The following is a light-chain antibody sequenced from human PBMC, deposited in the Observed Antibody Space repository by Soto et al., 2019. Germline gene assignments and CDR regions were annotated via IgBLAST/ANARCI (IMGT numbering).Light chain of an antibody. Sequence: QSVLTQPASVSGSPGQSITISCTGTSSDVGDYNYVSWYQQHPGKAPKLMICEVNNRPSGVSYRFSGSKSGNTASLTISGLQAEDEADYFCSSYSISTAYLFGTGTKVTVL. CDR1: SSDVGDYNY. J-gene: IGLJ1*01. V-gene: IGLV2-14*01. CDR3: SSYSISTAYL. CDR2: EVN.